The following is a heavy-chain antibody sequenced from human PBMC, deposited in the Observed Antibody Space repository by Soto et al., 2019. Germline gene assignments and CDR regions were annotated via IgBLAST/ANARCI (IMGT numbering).Heavy chain of an antibody. V-gene: IGHV1-46*03. CDR1: GYTFTSYY. CDR3: ARGTVPAAAGYGMDV. CDR2: INPSGGST. Sequence: QVQLVQSGAEVKKPGASVKVSCKASGYTFTSYYMHWVRQAPGQGLEWMGIINPSGGSTSYAQKFQGRVTMTRDTSTSPVYMELSSLRSEDTAVYYCARGTVPAAAGYGMDVWGQGTTVTVSS. D-gene: IGHD2-2*01. J-gene: IGHJ6*02.